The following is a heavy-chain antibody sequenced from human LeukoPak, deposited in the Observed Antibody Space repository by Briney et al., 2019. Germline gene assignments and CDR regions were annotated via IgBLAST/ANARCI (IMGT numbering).Heavy chain of an antibody. CDR1: GFTVSSND. CDR2: IYSGGSP. J-gene: IGHJ4*02. V-gene: IGHV3-53*01. CDR3: ARVVDHDYSDYYLDY. Sequence: GGSLRLSCAASGFTVSSNDMSWVRQAPGKGLEWVSVIYSGGSPYYADSVKGRFTISRDNSKNTLYLQMNSLRAEDTAVYYCARVVDHDYSDYYLDYWGQGTLVTVSS. D-gene: IGHD4-11*01.